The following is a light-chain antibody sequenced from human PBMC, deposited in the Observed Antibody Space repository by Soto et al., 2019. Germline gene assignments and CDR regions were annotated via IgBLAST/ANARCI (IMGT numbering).Light chain of an antibody. V-gene: IGKV1-12*01. J-gene: IGKJ1*01. Sequence: DIQMPQSLSSVSPYVVDRVTITVRASQDIFNYLAWYQQKPGKDTKLLIYAASSLQNGVPSRVSGSGSGTDVTLTISSLQPEDFASYYCQQGNIFPWTFGQGTKVDIK. CDR2: AAS. CDR1: QDIFNY. CDR3: QQGNIFPWT.